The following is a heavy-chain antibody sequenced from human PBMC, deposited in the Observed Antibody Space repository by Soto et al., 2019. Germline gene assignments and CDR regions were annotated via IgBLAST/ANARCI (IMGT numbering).Heavy chain of an antibody. J-gene: IGHJ6*02. V-gene: IGHV1-3*01. D-gene: IGHD5-18*01. CDR1: GYTLIGYA. Sequence: ASVKVSCKSSGYTLIGYAMHWVRQVPGQRLEWMGWINAGNENTKYSQKFQGRVTITRDTSASTAYMELSSLRSGDTAVYYCARNRVKDTPMGALQYYYGMDVWGQGTTVTVSS. CDR3: ARNRVKDTPMGALQYYYGMDV. CDR2: INAGNENT.